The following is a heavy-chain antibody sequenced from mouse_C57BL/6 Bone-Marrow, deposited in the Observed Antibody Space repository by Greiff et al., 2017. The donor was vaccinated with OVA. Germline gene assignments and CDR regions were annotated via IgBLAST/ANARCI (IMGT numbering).Heavy chain of an antibody. Sequence: VKLMESGAELARPGASVKLSCKASGYTFTSYGISWVKQRTGQGLEWIGEIYPRSGNTYYNEKFKGKATLTADKSSSTAYMELRSLTSEDSAVYFCARSYYDYSWFAYWGQGTLVTVSA. D-gene: IGHD2-4*01. V-gene: IGHV1-81*01. J-gene: IGHJ3*01. CDR1: GYTFTSYG. CDR2: IYPRSGNT. CDR3: ARSYYDYSWFAY.